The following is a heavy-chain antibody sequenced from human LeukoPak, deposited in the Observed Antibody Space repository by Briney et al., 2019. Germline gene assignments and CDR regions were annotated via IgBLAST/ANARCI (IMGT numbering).Heavy chain of an antibody. CDR1: GFTFSSYE. V-gene: IGHV3-48*03. CDR2: IGSSGSTI. D-gene: IGHD4-11*01. J-gene: IGHJ6*02. Sequence: GGSLRLSCVASGFTFSSYEMNWVRQAPGKGLEWVSYIGSSGSTIYYADSVKGRFTISRDNAKKSLYLQMNSLRAEDTAVYYCARERGGTTATTDYYNYGMDVWGRGTTVTVSS. CDR3: ARERGGTTATTDYYNYGMDV.